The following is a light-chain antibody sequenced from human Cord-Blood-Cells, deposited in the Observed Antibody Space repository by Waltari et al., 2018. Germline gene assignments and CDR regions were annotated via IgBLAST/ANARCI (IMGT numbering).Light chain of an antibody. CDR1: LHVSSSY. V-gene: IGKV3-20*01. CDR3: QQYGSSPYT. J-gene: IGKJ2*01. Sequence: LTQSVGTLSMSPVVSATLSCRPALHVSSSYLAWYQQKPGQAPRLLIYGASSRATGIPDRFSGSGSGTDFTLTISRLEPEDFAVYYCQQYGSSPYTFGQGTKLEIK. CDR2: GAS.